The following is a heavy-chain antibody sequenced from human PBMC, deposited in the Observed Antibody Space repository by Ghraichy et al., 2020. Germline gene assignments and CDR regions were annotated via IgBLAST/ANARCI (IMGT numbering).Heavy chain of an antibody. CDR2: IWYDGSNK. J-gene: IGHJ4*02. Sequence: GGSLRLSCAASGFTFSSYGMHWVRQAPGKGLEWVAVIWYDGSNKYYADSVKGRFTISRDNSKNTLYLQMNSLRAEDTAVYYCARGGTGMVTAPDYWGQGTLVTVSS. V-gene: IGHV3-33*01. CDR3: ARGGTGMVTAPDY. D-gene: IGHD5-18*01. CDR1: GFTFSSYG.